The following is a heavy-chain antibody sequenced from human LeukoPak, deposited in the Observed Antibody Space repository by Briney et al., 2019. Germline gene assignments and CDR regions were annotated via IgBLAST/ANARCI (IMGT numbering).Heavy chain of an antibody. D-gene: IGHD2-2*01. J-gene: IGHJ6*02. CDR3: AGASLGSSTTNMDV. CDR1: GYTFTGYY. CDR2: INPNSGGT. Sequence: ASVKVSCKASGYTFTGYYMHWVRQAPGQGLEWMGWINPNSGGTNYAQKFQGRVTMTRDTSISTAYMELSRLRSDDTAVYYCAGASLGSSTTNMDVWGQGTTVTVSS. V-gene: IGHV1-2*02.